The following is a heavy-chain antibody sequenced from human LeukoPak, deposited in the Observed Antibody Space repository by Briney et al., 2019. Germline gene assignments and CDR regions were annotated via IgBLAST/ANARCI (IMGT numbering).Heavy chain of an antibody. CDR3: ATSGYSPNWFDP. V-gene: IGHV4-38-2*01. CDR2: IYHSGST. Sequence: KPSETLSLTCAVSGYSISSGYYWGWIRQPPGKGLEWIGSIYHSGSTYYNPSLKSRVTISVGTSKNQFSLKLSSVTAADTAVYYCATSGYSPNWFDPWGQGTLVTVSS. D-gene: IGHD6-13*01. J-gene: IGHJ5*02. CDR1: GYSISSGYY.